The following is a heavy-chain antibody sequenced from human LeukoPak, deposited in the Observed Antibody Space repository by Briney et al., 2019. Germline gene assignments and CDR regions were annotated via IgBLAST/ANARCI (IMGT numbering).Heavy chain of an antibody. CDR2: INHSGST. Sequence: SETLSLTCAVYGGSFSGYYWIWIRQPPGKGLEWIGEINHSGSTNYNPSLKSRVTISVDTSKNQFSLKLSSVTAADTAVYYCARVLSYQLPKRRNWYFDLWARGTLVTVSS. D-gene: IGHD2-2*01. V-gene: IGHV4-34*01. CDR3: ARVLSYQLPKRRNWYFDL. J-gene: IGHJ2*01. CDR1: GGSFSGYY.